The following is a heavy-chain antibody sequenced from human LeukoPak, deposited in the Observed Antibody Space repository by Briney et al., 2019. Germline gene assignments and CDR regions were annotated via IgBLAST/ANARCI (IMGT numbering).Heavy chain of an antibody. V-gene: IGHV3-30-3*01. D-gene: IGHD1-26*01. J-gene: IGHJ4*02. CDR1: GFTFSSYA. Sequence: PGRSLRLSCAASGFTFSSYAMHWVRQAPGKGLEWVAVISYDGSNKYYADSVKGRFTISRDNSKNTLYLQMNSLRAEDTAVYYCATSPRGGSYFFLAFDYWAQGTLVTVSS. CDR2: ISYDGSNK. CDR3: ATSPRGGSYFFLAFDY.